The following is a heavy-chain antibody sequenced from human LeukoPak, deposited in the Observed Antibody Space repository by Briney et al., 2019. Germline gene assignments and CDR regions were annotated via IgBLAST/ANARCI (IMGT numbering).Heavy chain of an antibody. Sequence: SETLSLTCTVSGGSISSYYWSWIRQPPGKGLEWIGYIYYSGSTNYNPSLKSRVTISVGTSKNQFSLKLSSVTAADTAVYYCAREIGSSTGYSDYWGQGTLVTVSS. J-gene: IGHJ4*02. V-gene: IGHV4-59*01. CDR3: AREIGSSTGYSDY. CDR2: IYYSGST. D-gene: IGHD6-6*01. CDR1: GGSISSYY.